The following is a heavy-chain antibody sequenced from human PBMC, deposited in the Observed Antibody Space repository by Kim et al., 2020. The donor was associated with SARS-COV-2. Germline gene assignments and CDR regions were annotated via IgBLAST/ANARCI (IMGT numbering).Heavy chain of an antibody. CDR3: ARHSSSGLSYYYYGMDV. CDR2: ISSSSSTI. V-gene: IGHV3-48*02. J-gene: IGHJ6*04. CDR1: GFTFSSYS. Sequence: GGSLRLSCAASGFTFSSYSMNWVRQAPGKGLEWVSYISSSSSTIYYADSVKGRFTISRDNAKNSLYLQMNSLRDEDTAVYYCARHSSSGLSYYYYGMDVCGKGTTLTVSS. D-gene: IGHD6-13*01.